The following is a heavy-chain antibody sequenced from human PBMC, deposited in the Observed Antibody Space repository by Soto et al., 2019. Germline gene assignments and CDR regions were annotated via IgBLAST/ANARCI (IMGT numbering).Heavy chain of an antibody. CDR3: ARRRGAVAGPYYHYYGMDV. J-gene: IGHJ6*02. D-gene: IGHD6-19*01. CDR1: GGTFSSYA. Sequence: SVKVSCKASGGTFSSYAISWVRQAPGQGLEWMGGIIPIFGTANYAQKFQGRVTITADESTSTAYMELSSLRSEDTAVYYCARRRGAVAGPYYHYYGMDVWGQGTTVTVSS. V-gene: IGHV1-69*13. CDR2: IIPIFGTA.